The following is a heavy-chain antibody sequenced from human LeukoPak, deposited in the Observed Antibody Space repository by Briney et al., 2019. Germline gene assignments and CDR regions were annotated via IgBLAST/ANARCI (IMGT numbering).Heavy chain of an antibody. Sequence: PSETLSLTCTVSGGSISSYCWSWIRQPPGKGLEWIGCIYTGGSTNYNPSLRSRVTISLDTSKNQFSLKLTSVTAADTAFYYCARSPYSNRPFDYWGQGTPVTVSS. CDR2: IYTGGST. CDR3: ARSPYSNRPFDY. J-gene: IGHJ4*02. V-gene: IGHV4-4*09. CDR1: GGSISSYC. D-gene: IGHD6-13*01.